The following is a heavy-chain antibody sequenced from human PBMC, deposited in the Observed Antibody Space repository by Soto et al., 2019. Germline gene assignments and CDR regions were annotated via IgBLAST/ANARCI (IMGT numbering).Heavy chain of an antibody. D-gene: IGHD2-15*01. V-gene: IGHV5-51*01. Sequence: GESLKISCKGSGYSFTSYWIGWVRQMPGKGLEWMGIIYPGDSDTRYSPSFQGQVTISADKSISTAYLQWSSLKASDTDMYYCAKTSVVVAATSADYYYYGMDVWGQGTTVTVSS. J-gene: IGHJ6*02. CDR3: AKTSVVVAATSADYYYYGMDV. CDR1: GYSFTSYW. CDR2: IYPGDSDT.